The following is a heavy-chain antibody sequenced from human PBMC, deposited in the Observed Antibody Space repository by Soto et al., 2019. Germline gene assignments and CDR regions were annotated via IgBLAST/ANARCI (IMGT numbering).Heavy chain of an antibody. CDR3: AGYYYESSGYSVY. D-gene: IGHD3-22*01. J-gene: IGHJ4*01. V-gene: IGHV3-49*04. CDR1: GFNFANYA. CDR2: IRGETNGGTA. Sequence: GGSLRLSCLGSGFNFANYALTWVRQAPGKGLEWVGFIRGETNGGTADYAASLKGRITISRDDSKSIAYLEIKSLQTEDTAVYYCAGYYYESSGYSVYRGHVTLVTVSS.